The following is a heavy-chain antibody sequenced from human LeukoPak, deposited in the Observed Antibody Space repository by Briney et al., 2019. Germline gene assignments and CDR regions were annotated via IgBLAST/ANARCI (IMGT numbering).Heavy chain of an antibody. Sequence: GGSLRLSCVVSGFTFSSYAMSWVRQAPGKGLEWVSGISGSGGSTYYADSVKGLFTISRDNSKNTLYLQMNSLRAEDTAVYYCAKDGGSYCSGGSCYLSPVNYWGQGTLVTVSS. CDR1: GFTFSSYA. D-gene: IGHD2-15*01. V-gene: IGHV3-23*01. CDR2: ISGSGGST. J-gene: IGHJ4*02. CDR3: AKDGGSYCSGGSCYLSPVNY.